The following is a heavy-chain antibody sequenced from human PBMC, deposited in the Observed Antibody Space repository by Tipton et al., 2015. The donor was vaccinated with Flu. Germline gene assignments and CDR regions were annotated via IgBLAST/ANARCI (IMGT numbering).Heavy chain of an antibody. V-gene: IGHV4-59*08. Sequence: TLSLTCTVSGGSISSYYWSWIRQPPGKGLEWIGYIYYSGSTNYNPSLKSRVTISVDTSKNQFSLKLSSVTAADTAVYYCARQVQGGDFDYWGQGTLVTVSS. J-gene: IGHJ4*02. CDR2: IYYSGST. CDR3: ARQVQGGDFDY. D-gene: IGHD3-10*01. CDR1: GGSISSYY.